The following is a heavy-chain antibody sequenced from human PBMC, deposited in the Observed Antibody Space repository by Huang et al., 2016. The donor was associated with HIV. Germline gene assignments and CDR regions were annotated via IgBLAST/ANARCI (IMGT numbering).Heavy chain of an antibody. Sequence: QVQLLQSGAEVKKPGSSVKVSCKASGGPFRSYSIAWVRQAPGQGLEWRESLMPGFDSPNYAQKLQGRVRVTADESTSTVYMELRDLRPDDTAVYFCARGSLEYSVSSSLDYWGQGTHVTVSS. CDR1: GGPFRSYS. CDR2: LMPGFDSP. V-gene: IGHV1-69*13. J-gene: IGHJ4*02. D-gene: IGHD4-4*01. CDR3: ARGSLEYSVSSSLDY.